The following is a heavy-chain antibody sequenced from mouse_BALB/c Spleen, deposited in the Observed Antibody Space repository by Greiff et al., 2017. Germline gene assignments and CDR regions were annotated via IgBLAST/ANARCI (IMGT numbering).Heavy chain of an antibody. CDR3: TRRYYGSSSDYYAMDY. Sequence: VKLQQPGAELVKPGASVKMSCKASGYTFTSYWMHWVKQRPGQGLEWIGVIDPSDSYTSYNQKFKGKATLTVDTSSSTAYMQLSSLTSEDSAVYYCTRRYYGSSSDYYAMDYWGQGTSVTVSS. V-gene: IGHV1S127*01. D-gene: IGHD1-1*01. CDR2: IDPSDSYT. J-gene: IGHJ4*01. CDR1: GYTFTSYW.